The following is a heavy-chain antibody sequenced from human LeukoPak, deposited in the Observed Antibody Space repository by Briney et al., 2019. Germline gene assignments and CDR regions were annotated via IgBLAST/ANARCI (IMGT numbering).Heavy chain of an antibody. CDR3: AREMTTVTTVGFDP. V-gene: IGHV3-53*01. J-gene: IGHJ5*02. Sequence: GGSLRLSCAASGFTVSSNYMNWVCQAPGKGLEWVSVIYGGGTTYYADSVKGRFTISRDNSKNTLYLQMNSLRAVDTAVYYCAREMTTVTTVGFDPWGQGTLVTVSS. CDR2: IYGGGTT. CDR1: GFTVSSNY. D-gene: IGHD4-17*01.